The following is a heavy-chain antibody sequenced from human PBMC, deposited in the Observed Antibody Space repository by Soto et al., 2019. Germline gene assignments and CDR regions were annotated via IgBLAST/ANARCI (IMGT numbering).Heavy chain of an antibody. D-gene: IGHD6-25*01. CDR1: GFAFSSYA. CDR2: LSGTGGTT. CDR3: AKFIVGTGGSSGWPWFLDS. V-gene: IGHV3-23*01. Sequence: EVQLLESGGGLVQPGGSPRLSCAASGFAFSSYAMTWVRQAPGKGLEWVSALSGTGGTTYSADSVRGRFTIARDNSKNTLYLQMNGLSPEDSAIYYCAKFIVGTGGSSGWPWFLDSWGQGTLVTVSS. J-gene: IGHJ4*02.